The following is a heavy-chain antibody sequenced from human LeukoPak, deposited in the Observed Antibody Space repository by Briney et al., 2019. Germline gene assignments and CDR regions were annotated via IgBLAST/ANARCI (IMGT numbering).Heavy chain of an antibody. CDR3: AKVVDTMDY. CDR2: ISGSGGST. D-gene: IGHD5-18*01. Sequence: GGSLRLSCAAPGFSFTNVWMSWVRQAPGKGLEWVSAISGSGGSTYYADSVKGRFTISRDNSKNTLYLQMNSLRAEDTAVYYCAKVVDTMDYWGQGTLVTVSS. J-gene: IGHJ4*02. CDR1: GFSFTNVW. V-gene: IGHV3-23*01.